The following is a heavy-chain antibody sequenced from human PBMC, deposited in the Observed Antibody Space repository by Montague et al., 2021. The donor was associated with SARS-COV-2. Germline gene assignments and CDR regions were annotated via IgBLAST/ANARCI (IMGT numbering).Heavy chain of an antibody. J-gene: IGHJ3*02. CDR1: GFSFSSFS. CDR3: VRDPGMNGLDI. V-gene: IGHV3-30*04. D-gene: IGHD2-8*01. Sequence: SLRLSCAASGFSFSSFSMHWVRQAPGKGLESLAVVSTDVNEKYYSGSVRGRFTISRDNSKNTVSLQVNSLRVEDTAVCYCVRDPGMNGLDIWGQGTRVTVSS. CDR2: VSTDVNEK.